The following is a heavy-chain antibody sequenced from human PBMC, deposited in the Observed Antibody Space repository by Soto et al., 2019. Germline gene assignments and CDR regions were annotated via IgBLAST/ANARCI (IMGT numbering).Heavy chain of an antibody. D-gene: IGHD2-15*01. Sequence: ASVKVSCKASGYTFTSYAMHWVRQAPGQRLEWMGWINAGNGNTKYSQKFQGRVTITRDTSASTAYMELSSLRSEDTAVYYCANGFCSGGSCYSGAFDIWGQGTMVTVSS. V-gene: IGHV1-3*01. CDR3: ANGFCSGGSCYSGAFDI. J-gene: IGHJ3*02. CDR2: INAGNGNT. CDR1: GYTFTSYA.